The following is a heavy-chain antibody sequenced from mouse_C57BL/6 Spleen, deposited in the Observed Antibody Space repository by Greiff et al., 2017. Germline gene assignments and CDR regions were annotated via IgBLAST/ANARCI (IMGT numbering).Heavy chain of an antibody. V-gene: IGHV1-54*01. CDR3: AREGGSTMTMDY. Sequence: QVQLQQSGAELVRPGTSVKVSCKASGYAFTNYLIEWVKQRPGQGLEWIGVINPGSGGTKYNEKFKGKATLTADKSSSTAYMQLSSLTSEDSAVYFCAREGGSTMTMDYWGQGTSVTVSS. J-gene: IGHJ4*01. CDR2: INPGSGGT. CDR1: GYAFTNYL. D-gene: IGHD2-4*01.